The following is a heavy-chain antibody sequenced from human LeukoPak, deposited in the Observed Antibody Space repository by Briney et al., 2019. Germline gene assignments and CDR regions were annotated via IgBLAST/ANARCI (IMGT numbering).Heavy chain of an antibody. V-gene: IGHV1-18*01. CDR3: ARAGSGSGWYFDY. D-gene: IGHD6-19*01. Sequence: ASVKVSCKASGYDFTSVGITWVRQAPGHGLEWMGWISPYNGNTRYVQKLQGRVTMTTDTSTSTAYMELRSLKFDDTAVYYCARAGSGSGWYFDYWGQGTLVTVSS. CDR1: GYDFTSVG. J-gene: IGHJ4*02. CDR2: ISPYNGNT.